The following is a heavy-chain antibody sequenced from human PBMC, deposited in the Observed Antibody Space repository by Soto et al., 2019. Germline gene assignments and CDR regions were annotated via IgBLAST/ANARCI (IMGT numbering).Heavy chain of an antibody. CDR1: GFTFSSYG. V-gene: IGHV3-30*03. D-gene: IGHD3-22*01. J-gene: IGHJ4*02. CDR3: ATYYYDSSGYSTEGYFDY. Sequence: LRLSCAASGFTFSSYGMHWVRQAPGKGLEWVAVISYDGSNKYYADSVKGRFTISRDNSKNTLYLQMNSLRAEDTAVYYCATYYYDSSGYSTEGYFDYWGQGTLVTVSS. CDR2: ISYDGSNK.